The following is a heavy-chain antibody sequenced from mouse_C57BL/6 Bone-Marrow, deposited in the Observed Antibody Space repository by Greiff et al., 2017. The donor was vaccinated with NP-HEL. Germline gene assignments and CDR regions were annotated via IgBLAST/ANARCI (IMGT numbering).Heavy chain of an antibody. J-gene: IGHJ1*03. V-gene: IGHV1-75*01. Sequence: VQLQQSGPELVKPGASVKISCKASGYTFTDYYINWVKQRPGQGLEWIGWIFPGSGSTYYNEKFKGKATLTVDKSSSTAYMLLSSLTSEDSAVYFCAHYYGSSYVVWYFDVWGTGTTVTVSS. D-gene: IGHD1-1*01. CDR2: IFPGSGST. CDR1: GYTFTDYY. CDR3: AHYYGSSYVVWYFDV.